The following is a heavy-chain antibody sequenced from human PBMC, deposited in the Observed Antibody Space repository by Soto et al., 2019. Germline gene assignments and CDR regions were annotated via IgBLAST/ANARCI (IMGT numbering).Heavy chain of an antibody. V-gene: IGHV4-39*01. Sequence: PSETVSLTCTVSGVSIHNSHSFWAWIRQPPGKGLQFIASVYHNGGAHYNSSLKSRVTISVDTANNQVSLRMRSLTAADTAFYYCGRVVEGATRHTDPDSSGQGILVTVSS. J-gene: IGHJ5*01. CDR3: GRVVEGATRHTDPDS. D-gene: IGHD2-21*01. CDR2: VYHNGGA. CDR1: GVSIHNSHSF.